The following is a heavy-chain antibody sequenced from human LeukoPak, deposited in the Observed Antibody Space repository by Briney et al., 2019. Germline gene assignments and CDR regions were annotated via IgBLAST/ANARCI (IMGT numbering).Heavy chain of an antibody. J-gene: IGHJ2*01. CDR3: AKTIPYWYFDL. V-gene: IGHV3-20*04. CDR1: GFTFDDYG. D-gene: IGHD5-24*01. CDR2: INWNGGST. Sequence: GGSLRLSCAVSGFTFDDYGMSWVRQGPGKGLEWVSGINWNGGSTGYADSVKGRFTISRDNAKNSLYLQMNSLRAEDTALYYCAKTIPYWYFDLWGHGTLVTVSS.